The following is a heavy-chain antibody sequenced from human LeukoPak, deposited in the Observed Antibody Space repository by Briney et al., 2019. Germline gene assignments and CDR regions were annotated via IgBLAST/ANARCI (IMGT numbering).Heavy chain of an antibody. CDR2: ISSSSSYI. Sequence: PGGSLRLSCAASGFTFSSYSMNWVRQAPGKGLEWVSSISSSSSYIYYADSVKGRFTISRDNAKNSLYLQMNSLRAEDTAVYYCAGDFGRYYYDPRPIDYWGQGTLVTVSS. CDR1: GFTFSSYS. V-gene: IGHV3-21*01. CDR3: AGDFGRYYYDPRPIDY. D-gene: IGHD3-22*01. J-gene: IGHJ4*02.